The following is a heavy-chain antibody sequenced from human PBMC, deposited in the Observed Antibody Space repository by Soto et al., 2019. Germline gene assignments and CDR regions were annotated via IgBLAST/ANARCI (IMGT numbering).Heavy chain of an antibody. CDR3: ARDGEMATIGSYYYYYGMDV. V-gene: IGHV1-3*01. J-gene: IGHJ6*02. CDR1: GYTFTSYA. Sequence: ASVTVSCTASGYTFTSYAMHWVRQAPGQRLEWMGWINAGNGNTKYSQKFQGRVTITRDTSASTAYMELSSLRSEDTAVYYCARDGEMATIGSYYYYYGMDVWGQGTTVTVSS. D-gene: IGHD5-12*01. CDR2: INAGNGNT.